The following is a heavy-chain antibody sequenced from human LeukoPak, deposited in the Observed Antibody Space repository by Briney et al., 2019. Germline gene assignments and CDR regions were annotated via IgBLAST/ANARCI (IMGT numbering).Heavy chain of an antibody. Sequence: SETLSLTCSVSGGSISSSSYYWGWIRQPPGKGLEWIGSIYYSGSTYYNPSLKSRVTISVDMSKNQFSLKLSSVTAADTAVYLCSGATHSSSWYRWGQGTLVTVSS. J-gene: IGHJ4*02. CDR2: IYYSGST. D-gene: IGHD6-13*01. CDR3: SGATHSSSWYR. V-gene: IGHV4-39*07. CDR1: GGSISSSSYY.